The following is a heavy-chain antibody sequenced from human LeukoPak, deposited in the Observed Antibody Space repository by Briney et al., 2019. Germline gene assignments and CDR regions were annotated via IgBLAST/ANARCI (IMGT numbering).Heavy chain of an antibody. V-gene: IGHV3-64*01. J-gene: IGHJ4*02. CDR3: ARDPIAAAGRRYYFDY. Sequence: GGSLRLSCAASGFTFSSYAMHWVRQAPGKGLEYVSAISSNGGSTYYANSVKGRFTISRDNAKNSLYLQMNSLRAEDTAVYYCARDPIAAAGRRYYFDYWGQGTLVTVSS. D-gene: IGHD6-13*01. CDR2: ISSNGGST. CDR1: GFTFSSYA.